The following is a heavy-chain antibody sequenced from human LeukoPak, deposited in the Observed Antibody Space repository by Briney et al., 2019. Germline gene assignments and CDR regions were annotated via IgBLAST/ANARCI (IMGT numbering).Heavy chain of an antibody. CDR2: ISSSSSTI. V-gene: IGHV3-48*01. J-gene: IGHJ4*02. CDR3: ARREGSGLLDY. Sequence: GGPLRLSCAASGFTFSSYSMNWVRQAPGKGLEWVSYISSSSSTIYYADSVKGRFTISRDNAKNSLYLQMNSLRAEDTAVYYCARREGSGLLDYWGQGTLVTVSP. D-gene: IGHD6-19*01. CDR1: GFTFSSYS.